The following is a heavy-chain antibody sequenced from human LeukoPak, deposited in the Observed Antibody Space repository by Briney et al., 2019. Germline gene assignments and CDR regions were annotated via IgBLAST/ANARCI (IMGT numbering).Heavy chain of an antibody. V-gene: IGHV3-21*04. CDR1: GFTFSSYS. CDR2: ISSSSSYI. CDR3: ARRVWFGEFNYFDY. Sequence: GGSLRLSCAASGFTFSSYSMNWVRQAPGKGLEWVSSISSSSSYIYYADSVKGRFTISRDNAKNSLYLQMNSLRAEDTALYYCARRVWFGEFNYFDYWGQGTLVTVSS. J-gene: IGHJ4*02. D-gene: IGHD3-10*01.